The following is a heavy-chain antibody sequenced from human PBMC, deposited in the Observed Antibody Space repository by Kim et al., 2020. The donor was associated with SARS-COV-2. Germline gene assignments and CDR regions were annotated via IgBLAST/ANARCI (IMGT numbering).Heavy chain of an antibody. CDR2: ISYDGSNK. D-gene: IGHD6-19*01. Sequence: GGSLRLSCAASGFTFSSYGMHWVRQAPGKGLEWVAVISYDGSNKYYADSVKGRFTISRDNSKNTLYLQMNSLRDEDTAVYYCAKDPIAVAATGYFDYWGQGTLVTVSS. CDR1: GFTFSSYG. CDR3: AKDPIAVAATGYFDY. V-gene: IGHV3-30*18. J-gene: IGHJ4*02.